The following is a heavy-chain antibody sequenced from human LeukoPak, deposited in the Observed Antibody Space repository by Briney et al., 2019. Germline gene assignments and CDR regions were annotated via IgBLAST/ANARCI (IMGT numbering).Heavy chain of an antibody. CDR2: VSYDGSNK. CDR1: GFTFTSYG. CDR3: AKDSRVGGSRIAY. Sequence: GGSLRLSCAASGFTFTSYGMHWVRQAPGKGLEWVALVSYDGSNKYYADSVKGRFTISRDNSKNTLYLQMNSLRAEDTAVYYCAKDSRVGGSRIAYWGQGTLVTVSS. V-gene: IGHV3-30*18. D-gene: IGHD4-23*01. J-gene: IGHJ4*02.